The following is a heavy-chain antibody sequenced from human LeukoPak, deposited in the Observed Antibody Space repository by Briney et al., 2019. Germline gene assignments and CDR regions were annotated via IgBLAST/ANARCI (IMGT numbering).Heavy chain of an antibody. J-gene: IGHJ4*02. CDR2: ISSRSTYR. Sequence: GGSLRLSCAASGFTFSDYSMNWVRQAPGKGLEWVSSISSRSTYRYYADSVKGRFTISRDNAKNSLCLQMNSLRAEDTAVYYCAKDGGATTTYYFDYWGQGTLVTVSS. CDR1: GFTFSDYS. V-gene: IGHV3-21*06. CDR3: AKDGGATTTYYFDY. D-gene: IGHD1-26*01.